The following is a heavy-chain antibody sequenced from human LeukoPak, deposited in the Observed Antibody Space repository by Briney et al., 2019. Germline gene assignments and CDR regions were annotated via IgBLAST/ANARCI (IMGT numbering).Heavy chain of an antibody. J-gene: IGHJ4*02. Sequence: ASVKVSCKASGYNLNTYHMHWVRQAPGQGLEWMGIITSTGATTICAQKFQGRVTMTRDTSTSTVYMDLSSLRSDDTAVYYCATEYVRTHYFDWWGQGTLVTVSS. CDR1: GYNLNTYH. CDR2: ITSTGATT. CDR3: ATEYVRTHYFDW. D-gene: IGHD3-16*01. V-gene: IGHV1-46*02.